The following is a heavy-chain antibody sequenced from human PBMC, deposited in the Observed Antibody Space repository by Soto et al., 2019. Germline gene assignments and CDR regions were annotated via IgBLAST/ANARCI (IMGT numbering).Heavy chain of an antibody. D-gene: IGHD6-13*01. CDR2: IYHSGST. CDR3: ARDLAAVAAAGTGYMDV. CDR1: SGSISSSNW. J-gene: IGHJ6*03. Sequence: QVQLQESGPGLVKPSGTLSLTCAVSSGSISSSNWWSWVRQPPGKGLEWIGEIYHSGSTNYNPSRKSRVTISVDKSKNQFSLKLSSVTAADTAVYYCARDLAAVAAAGTGYMDVWGKGTTVTVSS. V-gene: IGHV4-4*02.